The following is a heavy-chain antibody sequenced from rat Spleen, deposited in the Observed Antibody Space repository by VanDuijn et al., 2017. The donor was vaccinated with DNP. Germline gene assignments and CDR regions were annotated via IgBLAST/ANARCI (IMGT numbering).Heavy chain of an antibody. CDR1: GYSITTSYR. CDR3: ATGVYGGYEDWFAY. CDR2: INSAGST. J-gene: IGHJ3*01. V-gene: IGHV3-3*01. D-gene: IGHD1-11*01. Sequence: EVQLQESGPGLVKPSQSLSLTCSVTGYSITTSYRWNWIRKFPGNKLEWMGYINSAGSTNCNPSLKSRISITRDTSKNQLFLQVNSVTTEDTATYYCATGVYGGYEDWFAYWGQGTLVTVSS.